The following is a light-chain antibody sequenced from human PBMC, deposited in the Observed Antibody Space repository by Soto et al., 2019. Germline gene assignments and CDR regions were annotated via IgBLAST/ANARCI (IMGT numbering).Light chain of an antibody. CDR3: QQYNNWPPWT. J-gene: IGKJ1*01. CDR2: GAS. CDR1: VSSX. V-gene: IGKV3-15*01. Sequence: VSSXXAWHQQKPGQAPRLLIYGASTRATGIPARFSGSGSGTEFTLTISSLQSEDFAVYYCQQYNNWPPWTFGQGTKVEIK.